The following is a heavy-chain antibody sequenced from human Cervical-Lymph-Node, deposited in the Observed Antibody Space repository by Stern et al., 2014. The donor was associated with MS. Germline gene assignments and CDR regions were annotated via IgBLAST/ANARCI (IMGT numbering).Heavy chain of an antibody. CDR3: AGGLLGSENAFDI. CDR1: GYTFTSYG. CDR2: NGGDNGNT. D-gene: IGHD2-15*01. J-gene: IGHJ3*02. V-gene: IGHV1-18*01. Sequence: QVQLVQSGAEVKKPGASLKVSCKASGYTFTSYGISWVRQAPGKGLEWMGWNGGDNGNTNYAQNLQGRVSITTDTSTSKAYMELRSLRSDDTAVYYCAGGLLGSENAFDIWGQGTMVTVSS.